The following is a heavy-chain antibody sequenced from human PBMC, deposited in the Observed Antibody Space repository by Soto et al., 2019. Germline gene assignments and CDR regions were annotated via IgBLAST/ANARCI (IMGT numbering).Heavy chain of an antibody. V-gene: IGHV3-23*01. CDR1: EFIYSGDA. CDR3: ARNLITMVRGVIITHDYYYYYGMDV. J-gene: IGHJ6*02. CDR2: ISGSGGST. D-gene: IGHD3-10*01. Sequence: PGGSLRHSGADSEFIYSGDAMSWVSQAPGKGLEWVSAISGSGGSTYYADSVKGRFTISRDNSKNTLYLQMNSLRADDTAVYYCARNLITMVRGVIITHDYYYYYGMDVWGQGTTVTVSS.